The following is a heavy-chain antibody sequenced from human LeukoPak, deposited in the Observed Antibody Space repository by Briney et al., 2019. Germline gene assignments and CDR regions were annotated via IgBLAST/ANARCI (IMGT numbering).Heavy chain of an antibody. V-gene: IGHV1-2*02. CDR1: GYTFTDYY. Sequence: ASVKVSFKASGYTFTDYYLHWLRQDPGQGLEWVGWINPNSAGTEYAQEFQGRVTMTRDTSNSTAYMELSRLRPDDTAVYYCARAAWSATSKFDSWGQGTRVTVSS. D-gene: IGHD6-13*01. CDR2: INPNSAGT. J-gene: IGHJ5*01. CDR3: ARAAWSATSKFDS.